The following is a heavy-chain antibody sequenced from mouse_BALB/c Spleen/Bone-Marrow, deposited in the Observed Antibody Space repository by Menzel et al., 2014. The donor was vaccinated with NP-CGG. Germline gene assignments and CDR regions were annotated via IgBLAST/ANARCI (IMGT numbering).Heavy chain of an antibody. CDR2: ISYSGST. D-gene: IGHD1-1*01. V-gene: IGHV3-2*02. CDR3: AFTTVVAYYAMDY. J-gene: IGHJ4*01. CDR1: GYSITSDYA. Sequence: EVKVEESGPGLVKPSQSLSLTCTVTGYSITSDYAWNWIRQFPGNKLEWMGYISYSGSTSYNPSLKSRISITRDTSKNQFFLQLNSVTTEDTATYYCAFTTVVAYYAMDYWGQGTSVSVSS.